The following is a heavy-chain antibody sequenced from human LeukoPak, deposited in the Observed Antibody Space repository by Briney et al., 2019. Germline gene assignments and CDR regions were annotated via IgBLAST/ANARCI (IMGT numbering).Heavy chain of an antibody. J-gene: IGHJ4*02. V-gene: IGHV4-4*09. CDR2: IYTSGST. CDR1: GGSISSYY. Sequence: PLETLSLTCTVSGGSISSYYWSWIRQPPGKGLEWIGYIYTSGSTNYNPSLKSRVTISVDTSKNQFSLKLSSVTAADTAVYYCVRVVPACYFDYWGQGTLVTVSS. CDR3: VRVVPACYFDY. D-gene: IGHD2-2*01.